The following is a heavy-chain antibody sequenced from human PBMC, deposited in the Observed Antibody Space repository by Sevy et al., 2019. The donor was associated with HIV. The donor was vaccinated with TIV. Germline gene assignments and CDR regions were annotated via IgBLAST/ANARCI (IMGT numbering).Heavy chain of an antibody. Sequence: ASVKVSCKASGYTFTGYYMHWVRQAPGQGLEWMGWINPNSGGTNYAQKFQGRVTMTRDTSISTAYMELSRLRSDDTAVYYCARVRTYGSGWEDHSDWFDPWGQGTLVTVSS. J-gene: IGHJ5*02. CDR1: GYTFTGYY. CDR3: ARVRTYGSGWEDHSDWFDP. CDR2: INPNSGGT. V-gene: IGHV1-2*02. D-gene: IGHD6-19*01.